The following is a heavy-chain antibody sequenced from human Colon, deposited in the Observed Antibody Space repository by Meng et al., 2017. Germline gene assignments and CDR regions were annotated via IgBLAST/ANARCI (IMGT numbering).Heavy chain of an antibody. J-gene: IGHJ4*02. CDR3: AVIIAVAGSPYFDY. V-gene: IGHV4-38-2*02. Sequence: LSLTCTVSGYSISSGYYWGWIRQPPGKGLEWIGSIYHSGSTYYNPSLKSRVTISVDTSKNQFSLKLSSVTAADTAVYYCAVIIAVAGSPYFDYWGQGTLVTVSS. CDR1: GYSISSGYY. D-gene: IGHD6-19*01. CDR2: IYHSGST.